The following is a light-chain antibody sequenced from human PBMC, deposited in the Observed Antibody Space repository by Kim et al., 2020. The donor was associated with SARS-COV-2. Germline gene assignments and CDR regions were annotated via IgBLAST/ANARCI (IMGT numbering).Light chain of an antibody. CDR1: RSNIEYDS. CDR3: SAWDDSLNGPL. Sequence: GQRVSISCCGGRSNIEYDSLYLYQQLPGTAPNLLITSDNQRPAGVPDRFSCSKSGTSTSLAVSGLQSEDEAEYFCSAWDDSLNGPLFGGGTQLTVL. CDR2: SDN. J-gene: IGLJ2*01. V-gene: IGLV1-44*01.